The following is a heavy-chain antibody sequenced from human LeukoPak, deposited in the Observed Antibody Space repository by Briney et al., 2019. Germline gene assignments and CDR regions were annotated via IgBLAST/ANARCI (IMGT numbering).Heavy chain of an antibody. CDR3: ARERITMIVVVTGYYYYMDV. D-gene: IGHD3-22*01. CDR1: GGSFSGYY. Sequence: PSETLSLTCAVYGGSFSGYYWSWIRQPPGKGLEWIGEINHSGSTNYNPSPKSRVTISVDTSKKQFSLKLSSVTAADTAVYYCARERITMIVVVTGYYYYMDVWGKGTTVTVSS. CDR2: INHSGST. J-gene: IGHJ6*03. V-gene: IGHV4-34*01.